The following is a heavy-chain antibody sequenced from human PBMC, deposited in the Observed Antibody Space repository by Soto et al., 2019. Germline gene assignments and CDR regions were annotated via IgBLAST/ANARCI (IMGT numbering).Heavy chain of an antibody. CDR2: IYSGGST. V-gene: IGHV3-53*01. J-gene: IGHJ3*02. Sequence: GGSLRLSCAASGFTVSSNYMSWVRQAPGKGLEWVSVIYSGGSTYYADSVKGRFTISRDNSKNTLYLQMNSLRAEDTAVYYCARSDDSSGLYPDAFDIWGQGTMVTV. CDR3: ARSDDSSGLYPDAFDI. CDR1: GFTVSSNY. D-gene: IGHD3-22*01.